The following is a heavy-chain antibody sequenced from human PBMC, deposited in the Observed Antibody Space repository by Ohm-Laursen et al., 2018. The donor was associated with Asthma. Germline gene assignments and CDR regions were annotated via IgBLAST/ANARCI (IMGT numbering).Heavy chain of an antibody. CDR1: GFTFSSYA. Sequence: SLRLSCTVSGFTFSSYAMHWVRQAPGKGLEWVAVISYDGSNKYYADSVKGRFTISRDNSKNTLYLQMNSLRAEDTAVYYCAKDLGYCSSTSCLDIDYWGQGTLVTVSS. V-gene: IGHV3-30*04. D-gene: IGHD2-2*01. J-gene: IGHJ4*02. CDR3: AKDLGYCSSTSCLDIDY. CDR2: ISYDGSNK.